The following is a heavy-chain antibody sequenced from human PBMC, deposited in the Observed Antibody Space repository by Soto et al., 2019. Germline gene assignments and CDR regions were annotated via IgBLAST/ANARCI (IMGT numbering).Heavy chain of an antibody. J-gene: IGHJ3*02. V-gene: IGHV3-21*01. D-gene: IGHD2-15*01. CDR2: ISSSSSYI. Sequence: NPGGSLRLSCAASGFTFSSYSMNWVRQAPGKGLEWVSSISSSSSYIYYADSVKGRFTISRDNAKNSLYLQMNSLRAEDTAVYYCERDTNTVVTEPAFDIWGQGTMVTVSS. CDR3: ERDTNTVVTEPAFDI. CDR1: GFTFSSYS.